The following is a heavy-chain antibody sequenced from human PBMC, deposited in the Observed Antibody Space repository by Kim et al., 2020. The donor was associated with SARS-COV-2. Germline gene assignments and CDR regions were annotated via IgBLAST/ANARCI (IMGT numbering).Heavy chain of an antibody. CDR1: GGFFSGNH. Sequence: SETLSLTCAGHGGFFSGNHWCWLRQPPGKGLQWIGEIHHSGSTNYNPSLKSRVTISVDTSKNQFSLKLSSVTAADTAVYYCARGIVWFGEIDYWGQGTLVPVSS. D-gene: IGHD3-10*01. V-gene: IGHV4-34*01. CDR2: IHHSGST. CDR3: ARGIVWFGEIDY. J-gene: IGHJ4*02.